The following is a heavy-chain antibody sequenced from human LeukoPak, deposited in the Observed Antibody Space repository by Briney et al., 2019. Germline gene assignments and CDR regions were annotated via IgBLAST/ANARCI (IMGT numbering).Heavy chain of an antibody. CDR1: GYTFTGYY. D-gene: IGHD5-12*01. CDR2: INPNSGGT. J-gene: IGHJ4*02. CDR3: ARGRHYSGGGYSGYDYYFDY. V-gene: IGHV1-2*02. Sequence: GASVKVSCKASGYTFTGYYMHWVRQAPGQGLEWMGWINPNSGGTNYAQKFQGRVTMTRDTSISTAYMELSRLRSDDTAVYYCARGRHYSGGGYSGYDYYFDYWGQGTLVTVSS.